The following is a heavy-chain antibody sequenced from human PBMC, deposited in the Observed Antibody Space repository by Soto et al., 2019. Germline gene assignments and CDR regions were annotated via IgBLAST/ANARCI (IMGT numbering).Heavy chain of an antibody. Sequence: GGSLRLSCAASGFTSSNYAMSWVRQAPGKGLEWVSSISGSGGSTYYADSVKGRIIISRDNSKNTLYLQMNSLRAEDTAAYYCAKGLDARRWYYGMDVWGQGTTVTVSS. V-gene: IGHV3-23*01. CDR1: GFTSSNYA. CDR2: ISGSGGST. D-gene: IGHD2-15*01. CDR3: AKGLDARRWYYGMDV. J-gene: IGHJ6*02.